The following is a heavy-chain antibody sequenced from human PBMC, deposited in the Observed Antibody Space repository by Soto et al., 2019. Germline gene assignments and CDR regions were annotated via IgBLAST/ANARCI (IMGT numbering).Heavy chain of an antibody. D-gene: IGHD3-10*01. J-gene: IGHJ4*02. V-gene: IGHV1-69*01. Sequence: QVQLVQSGAEVKKPGSSVKVSCKASGGTFSSYAISWVRQALGQGLEWMGGIIPIFGTANYAQEFQGRVTITADESTSTAYMELSSLRSEDTAVYYCATPPYYYGSGSYRYWGQGTLVTVSS. CDR2: IIPIFGTA. CDR1: GGTFSSYA. CDR3: ATPPYYYGSGSYRY.